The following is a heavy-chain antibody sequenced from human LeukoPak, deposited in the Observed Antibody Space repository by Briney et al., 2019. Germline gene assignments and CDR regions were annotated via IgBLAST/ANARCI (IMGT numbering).Heavy chain of an antibody. V-gene: IGHV3-7*01. D-gene: IGHD6-13*01. J-gene: IGHJ5*02. CDR2: IKQDGSEK. Sequence: GDSLRLSCAASGFIVSTNYISWVRQAPGKGLEWVANIKQDGSEKYYVDSVKGRFTISRDNAKNSQYLQMNSLRAEDTAVYYCARDRLAGAAGGTRLDPWGQGTLVTVSS. CDR3: ARDRLAGAAGGTRLDP. CDR1: GFIVSTNY.